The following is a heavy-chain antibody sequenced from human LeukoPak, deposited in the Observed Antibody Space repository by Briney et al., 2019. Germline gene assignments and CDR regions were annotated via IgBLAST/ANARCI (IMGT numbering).Heavy chain of an antibody. CDR3: ARSLTTVVTQLGY. J-gene: IGHJ4*02. CDR1: GGTFSSYA. D-gene: IGHD4-23*01. CDR2: INPNSGGT. Sequence: ASVKVSCKASGGTFSSYAISWVRQAPGQGLEWMGWINPNSGGTNYAQKFQGRVTMTRDTSISTAYMELSRLRSDDTAVYYCARSLTTVVTQLGYWGQGTLVTVSS. V-gene: IGHV1-2*02.